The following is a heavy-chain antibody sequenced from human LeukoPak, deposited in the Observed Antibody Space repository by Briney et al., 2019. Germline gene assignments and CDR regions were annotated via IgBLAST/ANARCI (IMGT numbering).Heavy chain of an antibody. D-gene: IGHD4-17*01. CDR2: INSAGST. V-gene: IGHV3-23*01. J-gene: IGHJ4*02. CDR3: AKDQNTVATAPFDY. Sequence: GGSLRLSCAASGFTFSSYAMSWVRQAPGKGLEWVSAINSAGSTYYGDSVRGRFTVSRDNSKNVLHLQMNSLRAEDTALYYCAKDQNTVATAPFDYWGLGTLVTVSS. CDR1: GFTFSSYA.